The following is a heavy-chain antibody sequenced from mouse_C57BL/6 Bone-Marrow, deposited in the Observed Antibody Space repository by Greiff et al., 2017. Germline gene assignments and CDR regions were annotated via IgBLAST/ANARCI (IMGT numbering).Heavy chain of an antibody. D-gene: IGHD1-1*01. CDR2: ISYDGSN. CDR3: ANYGKDFDY. Sequence: EVQLQQSGPGLVKPSQSLSLTCSVTGYSITSGYYWNWIRQFPGNKLEWMGYISYDGSNNYNPSLKNRISITRDTSKNQFFLKLNSVTTEDTATYYCANYGKDFDYWGQGTTLTVSS. CDR1: GYSITSGYY. J-gene: IGHJ2*01. V-gene: IGHV3-6*01.